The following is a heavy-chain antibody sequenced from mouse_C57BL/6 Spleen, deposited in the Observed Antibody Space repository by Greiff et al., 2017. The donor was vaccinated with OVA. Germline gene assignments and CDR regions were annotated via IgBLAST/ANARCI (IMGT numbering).Heavy chain of an antibody. Sequence: VQLQESGAELVKPGASVKISCKASGYAFSSYWMNWVKQRPGKGLEWIGKIYPGDGDTNYNGKFKGKATLTADKYSSTASMQLSILTSEDSSVYFCSRYYDYGDYWGQGTTLTVSS. D-gene: IGHD2-4*01. CDR1: GYAFSSYW. V-gene: IGHV1-80*01. J-gene: IGHJ2*01. CDR2: IYPGDGDT. CDR3: SRYYDYGDY.